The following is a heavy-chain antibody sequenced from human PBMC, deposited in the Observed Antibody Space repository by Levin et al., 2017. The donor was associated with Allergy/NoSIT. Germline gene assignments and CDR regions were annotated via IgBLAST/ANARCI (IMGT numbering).Heavy chain of an antibody. CDR2: IHPDGYET. D-gene: IGHD1-26*01. Sequence: PGGSLRLSCAASGFTFSSYWIHWVSQAPGKGLVWVSRIHPDGYETNYADSVRGRFAISRDDAKNTVYLEMNSLTVADTAVYFCTRVPKMGAGKGIDHWGQGILVTVSS. V-gene: IGHV3-74*01. CDR3: TRVPKMGAGKGIDH. J-gene: IGHJ4*02. CDR1: GFTFSSYW.